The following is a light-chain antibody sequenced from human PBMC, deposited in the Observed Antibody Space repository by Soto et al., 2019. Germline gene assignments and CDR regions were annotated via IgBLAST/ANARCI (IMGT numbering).Light chain of an antibody. Sequence: EIVLTQSPATRSLSPGERATLSCRASQSVSSYLAWYQQKPGEAPRLLIYGASTRATGIPARFSGSGSGTEFTHTISSLQSEDFAVYYCHQYNNWPPWTFGQGTKVEIK. J-gene: IGKJ1*01. CDR2: GAS. V-gene: IGKV3-15*01. CDR3: HQYNNWPPWT. CDR1: QSVSSY.